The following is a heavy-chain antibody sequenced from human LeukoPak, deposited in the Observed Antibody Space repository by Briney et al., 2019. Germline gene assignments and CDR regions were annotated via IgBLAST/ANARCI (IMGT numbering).Heavy chain of an antibody. V-gene: IGHV3-30*04. J-gene: IGHJ5*02. CDR2: ISYDGSNK. D-gene: IGHD3-10*01. Sequence: GGSLRLSCAASGFTFSSYAMHWVRQAPGKGLEWVAVISYDGSNKYYADSAKGRFTISRDNSKNTLYLQMNSLRAEDTAVYYCARDHYYGSGSYYRGSWFDPWGQGTLVTVSS. CDR3: ARDHYYGSGSYYRGSWFDP. CDR1: GFTFSSYA.